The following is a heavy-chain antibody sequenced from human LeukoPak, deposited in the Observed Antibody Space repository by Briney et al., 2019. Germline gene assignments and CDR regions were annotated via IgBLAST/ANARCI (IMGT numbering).Heavy chain of an antibody. Sequence: SEPLSLTGTVSGGSISSSSYYWGWIRQPPGKGLEWIGSIDYSASTYSTPSLKSRVNISVDTSKNQFSLKLSSVTAADTAVYYCARHSRYDFWSGTPPTYFDYWGQGTLVTVSS. CDR1: GGSISSSSYY. J-gene: IGHJ4*02. CDR3: ARHSRYDFWSGTPPTYFDY. D-gene: IGHD3-3*01. CDR2: IDYSAST. V-gene: IGHV4-39*01.